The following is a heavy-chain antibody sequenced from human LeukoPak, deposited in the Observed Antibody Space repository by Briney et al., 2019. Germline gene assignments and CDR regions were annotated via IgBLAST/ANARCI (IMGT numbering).Heavy chain of an antibody. V-gene: IGHV4-34*01. CDR3: ARGGPPYDYVWGSYRGAAFDI. CDR2: INHSGST. Sequence: PLETLSLTCAVYGGSFSGYYWSWIRQPPGKGLEWIGEINHSGSTNYNPSLKSRVTISVDTSKNQFSLKLSSVTAADTAVYYCARGGPPYDYVWGSYRGAAFDIWGQGTMVTVSS. D-gene: IGHD3-16*02. J-gene: IGHJ3*02. CDR1: GGSFSGYY.